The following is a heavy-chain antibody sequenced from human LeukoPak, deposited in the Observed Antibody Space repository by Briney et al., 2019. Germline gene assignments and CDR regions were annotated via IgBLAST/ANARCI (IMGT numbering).Heavy chain of an antibody. V-gene: IGHV3-30*01. D-gene: IGHD3-22*01. J-gene: IGHJ4*02. CDR3: ARGDKTYYYDSSGYYWYY. Sequence: PGGSLRLSCAASGFTFSSYAMHWVRQAPGKGLEWVAVISYDGSNKYYADSVKGRFTISRDNSKNTLYLQMNSLRAEDTAVYYCARGDKTYYYDSSGYYWYYWGQGTLVTVSS. CDR2: ISYDGSNK. CDR1: GFTFSSYA.